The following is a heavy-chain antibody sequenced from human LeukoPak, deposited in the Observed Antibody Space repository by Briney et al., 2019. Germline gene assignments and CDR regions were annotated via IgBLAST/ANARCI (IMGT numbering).Heavy chain of an antibody. J-gene: IGHJ4*02. CDR3: ARRVDYDFWSRTSYYFDY. D-gene: IGHD3-3*01. CDR1: GFTFSSYS. Sequence: GGSPRLSCAASGFTFSSYSMNWVRQAPGKRLEWVSSISSSSSYIYYADSVKGRFTISRDNAKNSLYLQMNSLRAEDTAVYYCARRVDYDFWSRTSYYFDYWGQGTLVTVSS. V-gene: IGHV3-21*01. CDR2: ISSSSSYI.